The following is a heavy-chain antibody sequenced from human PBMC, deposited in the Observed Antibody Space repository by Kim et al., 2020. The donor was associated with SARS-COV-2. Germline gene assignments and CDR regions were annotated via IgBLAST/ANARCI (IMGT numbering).Heavy chain of an antibody. J-gene: IGHJ6*02. Sequence: GGSLRLSCVASGFTFSNEGMHWVRQAPGKGLEWVAVIRSDGSNINYADSVKGRFTISRDNSKNTLFLQMNSLKVEDTGVYYCVRAPHGHGMEIRGQGTTVTGSS. CDR3: VRAPHGHGMEI. CDR2: IRSDGSNI. V-gene: IGHV3-33*01. CDR1: GFTFSNEG. D-gene: IGHD2-8*01.